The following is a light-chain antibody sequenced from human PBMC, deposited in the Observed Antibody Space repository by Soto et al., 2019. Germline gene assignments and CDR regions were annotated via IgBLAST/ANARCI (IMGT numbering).Light chain of an antibody. Sequence: QSALTQPASVSGSPGQSITISCTGTSSDVGGYNYVSWYQHHPGKAPKVIIYDVTNRPTGVSDRFSGSKSGNTASLTISGLQAEDEAEYFCNSYTTGSSLVVFGGGTKLTVL. CDR1: SSDVGGYNY. J-gene: IGLJ2*01. V-gene: IGLV2-14*03. CDR2: DVT. CDR3: NSYTTGSSLVV.